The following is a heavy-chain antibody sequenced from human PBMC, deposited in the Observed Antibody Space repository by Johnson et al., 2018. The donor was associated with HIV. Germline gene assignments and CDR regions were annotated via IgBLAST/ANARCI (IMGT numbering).Heavy chain of an antibody. CDR1: IFTFKNAW. V-gene: IGHV3-15*01. J-gene: IGHJ3*01. CDR2: IKSKIDGGTT. Sequence: VQLVESGGGLVKPGGSLRLSCAASIFTFKNAWMSWVRQAPGKGLEWVGRIKSKIDGGTTDYAAPVKGRFTISRDNSTNTLYLQMNSLRAEDTAIYYCAKDRQPANYGAFDGWGQVTMVTVSS. CDR3: AKDRQPANYGAFDG. D-gene: IGHD3-10*01.